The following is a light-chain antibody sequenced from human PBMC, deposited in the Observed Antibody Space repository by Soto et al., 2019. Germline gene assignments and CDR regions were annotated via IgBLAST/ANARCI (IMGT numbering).Light chain of an antibody. CDR2: GTS. J-gene: IGKJ1*01. CDR3: HQYNFWPT. CDR1: QSVSSY. V-gene: IGKV3-15*01. Sequence: VLTQSPATLSLSPGERATLSCRASQSVSSYLAWYQQKPGQSPRLLIYGTSTRATGIPARFSGSGSGTEFTLTISSLQSEDFAVYYCHQYNFWPTFGQGTKVDIK.